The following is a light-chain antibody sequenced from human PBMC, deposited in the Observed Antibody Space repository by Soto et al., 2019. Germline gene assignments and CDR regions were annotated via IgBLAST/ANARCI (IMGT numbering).Light chain of an antibody. CDR2: AAS. V-gene: IGKV1-39*01. J-gene: IGKJ4*01. Sequence: DIQMTPSPSSLSASVGDRVTITCRAKESVSSYVNWYQQKPGKAPKLLIYAASSLQSGVPARFIGGGFVTDFTLTFSCLQPEDFAAYDGQHNYSKWTFGKVTKV. CDR3: QHNYSKWT. CDR1: ESVSSY.